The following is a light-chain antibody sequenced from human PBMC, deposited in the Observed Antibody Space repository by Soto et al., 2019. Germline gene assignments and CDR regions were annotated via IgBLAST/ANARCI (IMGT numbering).Light chain of an antibody. Sequence: EIVMTQSPATLSVSPGERATLSCRASESVNNTLAWYKQKPGQAPRLLLYFASTRATGIRARFSGSGSETEFTLTLSTLQYEAFAVYYCQQYNNWPLTFGGGTKVETK. CDR3: QQYNNWPLT. CDR1: ESVNNT. V-gene: IGKV3-15*01. J-gene: IGKJ4*01. CDR2: FAS.